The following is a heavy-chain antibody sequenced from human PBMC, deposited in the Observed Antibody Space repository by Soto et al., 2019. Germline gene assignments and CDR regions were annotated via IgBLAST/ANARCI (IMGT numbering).Heavy chain of an antibody. J-gene: IGHJ4*02. CDR1: GGSFSGYY. CDR3: ARGRQTWIQLWLFDY. V-gene: IGHV4-34*01. D-gene: IGHD5-18*01. CDR2: INHSGST. Sequence: SETLSLTCAVYGGSFSGYYLSWIRQPPGKGLEWIGEINHSGSTNYNPSLKSRVTISVDTSKNQFSLKLSSVTAADTAVYYCARGRQTWIQLWLFDYWGQGTLVTVSS.